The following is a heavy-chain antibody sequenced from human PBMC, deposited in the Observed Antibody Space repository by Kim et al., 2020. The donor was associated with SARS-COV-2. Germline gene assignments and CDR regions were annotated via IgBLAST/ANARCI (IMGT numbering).Heavy chain of an antibody. CDR1: TFSFISYG. D-gene: IGHD6-25*01. CDR3: AREPPRYEGGYYFDL. V-gene: IGHV3-33*01. J-gene: IGHJ4*01. Sequence: GGSLRLSCAPSTFSFISYGIHWVRQAPGKGLEWVALVWFDAGNTYYTDSVKGRFTISRDYSKNTVFLEMTSLTAEDTAVYYCAREPPRYEGGYYFDLWGQGTLVAVSS. CDR2: VWFDAGNT.